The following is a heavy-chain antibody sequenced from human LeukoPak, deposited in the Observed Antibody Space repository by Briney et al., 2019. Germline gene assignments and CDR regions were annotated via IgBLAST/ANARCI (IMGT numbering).Heavy chain of an antibody. D-gene: IGHD4-17*01. J-gene: IGHJ3*02. CDR3: ARDRGYGDYAFDI. V-gene: IGHV3-7*03. Sequence: PGGSLRLSCAASGFTFSSYWMSWVRQAPGKGLEWVANIKQDGSEKYYVDSVKGRFTISRDNAKNSLYLQMNSLRAEDTAVYYCARDRGYGDYAFDIWGQGTMVTVSS. CDR2: IKQDGSEK. CDR1: GFTFSSYW.